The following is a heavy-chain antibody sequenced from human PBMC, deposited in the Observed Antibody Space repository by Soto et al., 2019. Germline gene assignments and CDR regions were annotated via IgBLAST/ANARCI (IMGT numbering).Heavy chain of an antibody. J-gene: IGHJ4*02. CDR2: INSDGSST. CDR1: GFTFSSYW. V-gene: IGHV3-74*01. D-gene: IGHD6-19*01. CDR3: TRDPATSGWYDY. Sequence: PGGSLRLSCAASGFTFSSYWMHWVRQAPGKGLVWVSRINSDGSSTSYADSVKGRFTISRDNAKNTLYLQMDSLRAEDTAVYYCTRDPATSGWYDYWGQGTLVTVSS.